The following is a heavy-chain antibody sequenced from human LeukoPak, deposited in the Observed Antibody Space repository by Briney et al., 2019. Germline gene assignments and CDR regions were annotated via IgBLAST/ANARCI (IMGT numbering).Heavy chain of an antibody. Sequence: GGSRRLSGAASGFTFSSYAMHGVRQAPGKGLECVSAISSNGGSTYYANSVKGRFTISRDNSKNTLYLQMGSLRAEYMAVYYCALELVATHLDYWGQGTLVTVSS. CDR2: ISSNGGST. V-gene: IGHV3-64*01. CDR1: GFTFSSYA. J-gene: IGHJ4*02. D-gene: IGHD5-12*01. CDR3: ALELVATHLDY.